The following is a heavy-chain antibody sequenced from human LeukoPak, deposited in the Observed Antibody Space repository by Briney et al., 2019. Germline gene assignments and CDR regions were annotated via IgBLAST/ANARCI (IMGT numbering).Heavy chain of an antibody. CDR2: ISGSGGST. CDR3: AKAANYYGSGSYYNHFDY. Sequence: GGSLRLSCAASGFTFSSYAMSWVRQAPGKGLEWVSTISGSGGSTYYADSVKGRFTISGDNSKNTLFLQMSSLRAEDTAVYYCAKAANYYGSGSYYNHFDYWGQGTLVTVSS. V-gene: IGHV3-23*01. D-gene: IGHD3-10*01. J-gene: IGHJ4*02. CDR1: GFTFSSYA.